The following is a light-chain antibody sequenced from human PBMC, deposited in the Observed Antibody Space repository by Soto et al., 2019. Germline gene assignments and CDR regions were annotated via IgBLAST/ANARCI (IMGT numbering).Light chain of an antibody. CDR3: SSFTGSTTGV. CDR2: EVN. J-gene: IGLJ3*02. V-gene: IGLV2-14*01. Sequence: QSALTQPASVSGSPGQSITMFCTGTSNDVGGFNYVSWYQQHPGKAPKLIIYEVNNRPSGISNRFSGSKSANTASLTISGLQAEDEAEYYCSSFTGSTTGVFGGGTKLTVL. CDR1: SNDVGGFNY.